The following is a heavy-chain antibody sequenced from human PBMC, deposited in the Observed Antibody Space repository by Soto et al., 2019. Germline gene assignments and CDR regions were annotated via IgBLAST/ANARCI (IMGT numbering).Heavy chain of an antibody. D-gene: IGHD6-19*01. V-gene: IGHV5-51*01. Sequence: GESLKISCKGFGYSFPTYWIGWVRQIPGKGLEWMGFIDPNFSNIRYSPSFQGQVTISADKSINTAYLQWSSLQASDTAIYYCARRTYTSGWRHYFHNWGQGTLVTVSS. CDR1: GYSFPTYW. J-gene: IGHJ4*02. CDR3: ARRTYTSGWRHYFHN. CDR2: IDPNFSNI.